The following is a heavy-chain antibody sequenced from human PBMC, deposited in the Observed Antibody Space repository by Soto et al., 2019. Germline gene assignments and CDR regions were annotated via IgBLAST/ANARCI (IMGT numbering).Heavy chain of an antibody. Sequence: GASVKVSCKASGGTFSSYAISWVRQAPGQGLEWRGGIIPIFGTANYAQKFQGRVTITADESTSTAYMELSSLRSEDTAVYYCARGDLRNWNYDIVYYYYYGMDVWGQGTTVTVSS. D-gene: IGHD1-7*01. V-gene: IGHV1-69*13. CDR1: GGTFSSYA. CDR3: ARGDLRNWNYDIVYYYYYGMDV. J-gene: IGHJ6*02. CDR2: IIPIFGTA.